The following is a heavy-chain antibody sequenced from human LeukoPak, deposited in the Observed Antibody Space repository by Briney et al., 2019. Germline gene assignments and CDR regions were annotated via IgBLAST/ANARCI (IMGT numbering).Heavy chain of an antibody. CDR3: ASADFWSGYPGYFDY. Sequence: PGGSLRLSCAASGFTFSDYYMSWIRQAPGKGLEWVSYISSSGSTIYYADSVKGRFTISRDNAKNSLYLQMNSLRAEDTAVYYCASADFWSGYPGYFDYWGQGTLVTVSS. D-gene: IGHD3-3*01. V-gene: IGHV3-11*01. CDR2: ISSSGSTI. J-gene: IGHJ4*02. CDR1: GFTFSDYY.